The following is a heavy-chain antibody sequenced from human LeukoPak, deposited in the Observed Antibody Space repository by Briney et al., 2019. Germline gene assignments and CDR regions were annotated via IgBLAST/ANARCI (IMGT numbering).Heavy chain of an antibody. J-gene: IGHJ4*02. CDR2: ISSSSSYI. V-gene: IGHV3-21*01. D-gene: IGHD3-22*01. CDR1: GFIFSSYS. CDR3: ARGVDYYDSSGTIDY. Sequence: GGSLRLSCVASGFIFSSYSMNWVRQAPGKGLEWVSSISSSSSYIYYADSVKGRFTISRDNAKNSLYLQMNSLRAEDTAVYYCARGVDYYDSSGTIDYWGQGTLVTVSS.